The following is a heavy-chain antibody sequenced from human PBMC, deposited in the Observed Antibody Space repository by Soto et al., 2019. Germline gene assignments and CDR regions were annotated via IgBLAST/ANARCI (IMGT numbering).Heavy chain of an antibody. CDR2: ISAYNGNT. Sequence: ASVKVSCKASGYTFTSYGISWVRQAPGQRLEWMGWISAYNGNTNYAQKLQGRVTMTTDTSTSTAYVELRSLRSDDTAVYYCARERSYYYDSSGYPVDAFDIWGQGTMVTVSS. V-gene: IGHV1-18*01. CDR1: GYTFTSYG. J-gene: IGHJ3*02. CDR3: ARERSYYYDSSGYPVDAFDI. D-gene: IGHD3-22*01.